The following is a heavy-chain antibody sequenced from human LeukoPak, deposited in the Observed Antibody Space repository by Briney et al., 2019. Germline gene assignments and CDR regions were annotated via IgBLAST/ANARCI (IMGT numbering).Heavy chain of an antibody. Sequence: GGSLRLSCAASGFTFSSYSMNWVRQAPGKGLEWVSYISSSSRTIYYADSVKGRFTISRDNAKNSLYLQMNSLRAEDTAVYYCARENSDGLLWFGESSYGMDVWGQGTTVTVSS. CDR2: ISSSSRTI. CDR1: GFTFSSYS. CDR3: ARENSDGLLWFGESSYGMDV. J-gene: IGHJ6*02. V-gene: IGHV3-48*01. D-gene: IGHD3-10*01.